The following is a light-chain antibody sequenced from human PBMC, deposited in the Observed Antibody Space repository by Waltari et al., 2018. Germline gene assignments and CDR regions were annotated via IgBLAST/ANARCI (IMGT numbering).Light chain of an antibody. J-gene: IGLJ2*01. CDR1: NSDIGGYNF. CDR3: SSYTTSSTLV. CDR2: DLN. Sequence: QSALTQPASVSGSPGQSITISCTGSNSDIGGYNFVSWYQQHPGKPPTLMIYDLNKRPSGGSNRFSAAKSGKTASLTISGLQAEDEANYYCSSYTTSSTLVFGGGTKVTVL. V-gene: IGLV2-14*03.